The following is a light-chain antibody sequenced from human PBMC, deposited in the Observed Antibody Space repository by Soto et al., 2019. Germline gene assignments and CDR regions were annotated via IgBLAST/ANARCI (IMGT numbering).Light chain of an antibody. V-gene: IGKV3-20*01. J-gene: IGKJ3*01. CDR2: AS. CDR3: QHSGTSAL. Sequence: EIVLTQSPGTLSLSPGERATLSCRASQSVSDMYLAWYQQKPGQAPRLLIYASNRATGIPDRFSGSGSGTDFTLTISRLEPEAFAVYYCQHSGTSALFGPGTKVEIK. CDR1: QSVSDMY.